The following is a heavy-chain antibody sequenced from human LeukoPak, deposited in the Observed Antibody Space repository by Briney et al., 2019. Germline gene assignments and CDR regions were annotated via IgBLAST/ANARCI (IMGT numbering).Heavy chain of an antibody. CDR2: MNPNSGNT. D-gene: IGHD4-17*01. Sequence: ASVKVSCKASGFTFTTYDINWLRQATGQGLEWMGWMNPNSGNTGYAQKFQGRVTMTRNTSISTAYMELSSLRSEDTAVYYCARDLDYGDYGIYFDYWGQGTLVTVSS. V-gene: IGHV1-8*01. CDR1: GFTFTTYD. J-gene: IGHJ4*02. CDR3: ARDLDYGDYGIYFDY.